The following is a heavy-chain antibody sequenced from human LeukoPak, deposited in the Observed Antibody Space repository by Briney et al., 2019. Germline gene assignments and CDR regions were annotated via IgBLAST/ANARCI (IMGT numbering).Heavy chain of an antibody. CDR1: GFTFSSYA. D-gene: IGHD3-22*01. J-gene: IGHJ4*02. Sequence: GGALRLSCAASGFTFSSYAMSWVRQAPGKGLEWVSAISGSGGSTYYADSVKGRFTISRDNSKNTLYLQMNSLRAEDTAVYYCAKGGDSSGYYSRWGQGTLVTVSS. V-gene: IGHV3-23*01. CDR2: ISGSGGST. CDR3: AKGGDSSGYYSR.